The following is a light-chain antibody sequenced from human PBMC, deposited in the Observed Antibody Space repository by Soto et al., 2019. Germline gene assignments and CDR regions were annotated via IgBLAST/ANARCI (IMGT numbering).Light chain of an antibody. Sequence: EIVLAQSPGTLSLSPGERATLACRASQSVTSSYLAWYQQKPGQAPRLLIYGASRRATGIPDRFSGSGSGTDFTLTTSRLEPEDFAVYYCQQYDSSPLTFGGGTKVEIK. J-gene: IGKJ4*01. CDR2: GAS. CDR1: QSVTSSY. CDR3: QQYDSSPLT. V-gene: IGKV3-20*01.